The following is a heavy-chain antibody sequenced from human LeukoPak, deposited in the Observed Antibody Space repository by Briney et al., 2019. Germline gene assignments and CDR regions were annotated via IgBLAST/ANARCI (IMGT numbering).Heavy chain of an antibody. D-gene: IGHD3-9*01. CDR3: ARLGLTGYYPDY. CDR1: GGSISSYY. V-gene: IGHV4-4*09. CDR2: IYTSGST. Sequence: PSETLSLTCTVSGGSISSYYWSWIRQPPGKGLEWIGYIYTSGSTNYNPPLKSRVTISVDTSKNQFSLKLSSVTAADTAVYYCARLGLTGYYPDYWGQGTLVTVSS. J-gene: IGHJ4*02.